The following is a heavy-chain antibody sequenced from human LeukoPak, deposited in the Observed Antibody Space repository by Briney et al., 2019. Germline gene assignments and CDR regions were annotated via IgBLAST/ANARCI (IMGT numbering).Heavy chain of an antibody. D-gene: IGHD1-14*01. CDR1: GFTFSRYA. V-gene: IGHV3-23*01. J-gene: IGHJ6*02. CDR3: AKVSGGGLYYDGMDV. Sequence: GGSLRLSCAASGFTFSRYAMSWVRRAPGKGLEWVSVISGSGGTTYYADSVKGRFTISRDSSKNTLYLQMNSLRAEDTAVYYCAKVSGGGLYYDGMDVWGQGTTVTVSS. CDR2: ISGSGGTT.